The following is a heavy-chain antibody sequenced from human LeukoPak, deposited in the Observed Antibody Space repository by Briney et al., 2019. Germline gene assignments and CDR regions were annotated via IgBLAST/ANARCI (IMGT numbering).Heavy chain of an antibody. CDR3: ARVRSNGSSGYYYSGPYYFDY. CDR2: IYYSGST. D-gene: IGHD3-22*01. V-gene: IGHV4-39*07. CDR1: GGSISSSSYY. Sequence: SETLSLTCTVSGGSISSSSYYWGWIRQPPGKGPEWVGSIYYSGSTYYNPSLKSRVTISVDTSKNQFSLKLSSVTAADTAVYYCARVRSNGSSGYYYSGPYYFDYWGQGTLVTVSS. J-gene: IGHJ4*02.